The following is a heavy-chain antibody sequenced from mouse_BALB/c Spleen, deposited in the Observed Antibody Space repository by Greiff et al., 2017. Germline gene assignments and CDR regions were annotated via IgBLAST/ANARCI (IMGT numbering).Heavy chain of an antibody. CDR3: ARSLYGNYGG. CDR1: GYTFTSYW. D-gene: IGHD2-1*01. J-gene: IGHJ2*01. CDR2: INPSNGRT. Sequence: QVQLQQPGAELVKPGASVKLSCKASGYTFTSYWMHWVKQRPGQGLEWIGEINPSNGRTNYNEKFKSKATLTVDKSSSTAYMQLSSLTSEDSAVYYCARSLYGNYGGWGQGTTLTVSS. V-gene: IGHV1S81*02.